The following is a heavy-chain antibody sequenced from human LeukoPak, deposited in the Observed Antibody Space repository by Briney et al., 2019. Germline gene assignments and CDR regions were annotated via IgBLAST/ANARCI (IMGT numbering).Heavy chain of an antibody. CDR3: ARTRFGGPYFEY. CDR2: ISYSGST. D-gene: IGHD3-10*01. Sequence: PSETLSLTCTVSGGSISPHYWSWIRQPPGKGLEWIGYISYSGSTNYNPSLKGRVTISLDTSKNQFPLKLSSVTAADTAVFYCARTRFGGPYFEYWGQGTLVTVSS. CDR1: GGSISPHY. V-gene: IGHV4-59*11. J-gene: IGHJ4*02.